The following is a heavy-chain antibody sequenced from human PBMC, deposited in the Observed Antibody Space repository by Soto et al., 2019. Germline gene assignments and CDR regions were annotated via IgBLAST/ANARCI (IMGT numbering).Heavy chain of an antibody. CDR2: IVPIVDTA. Sequence: GASVKVSCKTSGGTFSSYAISWVRQAPGQRLEWMGGIVPIVDTATYAQKFQGRVTITADKSASTAYMELSSLRSEDTAVYYCARGSGYYYWDYYWGQGTLVTVSS. D-gene: IGHD3-22*01. J-gene: IGHJ4*02. CDR1: GGTFSSYA. V-gene: IGHV1-69*06. CDR3: ARGSGYYYWDYY.